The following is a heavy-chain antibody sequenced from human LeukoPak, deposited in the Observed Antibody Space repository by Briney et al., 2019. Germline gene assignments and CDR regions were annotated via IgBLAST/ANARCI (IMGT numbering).Heavy chain of an antibody. J-gene: IGHJ5*02. CDR2: ITSSSSTR. Sequence: GGSLRLSCAASGFTFSSYWMSWVRQAPGKGLEWVSFITSSSSTRYYADSVKGRFTISRDNAKTSLYLQMNSLRAEDTAVYYCARALGGSSGYSQPWGQGTLVTVSS. CDR3: ARALGGSSGYSQP. CDR1: GFTFSSYW. V-gene: IGHV3-48*01. D-gene: IGHD3-22*01.